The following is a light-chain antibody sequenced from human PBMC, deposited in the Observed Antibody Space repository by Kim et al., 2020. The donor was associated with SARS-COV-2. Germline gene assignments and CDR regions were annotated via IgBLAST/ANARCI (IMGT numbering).Light chain of an antibody. CDR1: NIGSYS. CDR2: YDN. V-gene: IGLV3-21*04. CDR3: QVWDSSSDRWV. Sequence: AQGKTARITCGGNNIGSYSVHWYQQKPGQAPALVIYYDNDRPSGIPERFSGSNSGNTATLTISRVEAGDEADYYCQVWDSSSDRWVFGGGTQLTVL. J-gene: IGLJ3*02.